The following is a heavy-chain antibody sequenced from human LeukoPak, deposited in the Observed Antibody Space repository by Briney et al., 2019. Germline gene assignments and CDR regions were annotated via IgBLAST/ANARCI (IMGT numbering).Heavy chain of an antibody. Sequence: PSETLSLTCTVSGGSISSGSYYWSWIRQPAGKGLEWIGRIYTSGSTNYNPSLKGRVTISVDTSKNQFSLKLSSVTAADTAEYDSARYGSGWYNWFDPWGQGTLVTVSS. CDR2: IYTSGST. V-gene: IGHV4-61*02. CDR1: GGSISSGSYY. D-gene: IGHD6-19*01. CDR3: ARYGSGWYNWFDP. J-gene: IGHJ5*02.